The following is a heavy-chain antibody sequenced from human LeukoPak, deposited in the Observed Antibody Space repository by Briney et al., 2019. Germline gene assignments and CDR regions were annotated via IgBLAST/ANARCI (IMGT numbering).Heavy chain of an antibody. CDR3: ARGYGPGY. J-gene: IGHJ4*02. Sequence: SGTLSLTCAVSGDSLTNTNWWNWVRQPPGKGLEWIAEIDHRGNTNYNPSLKSRVTISADKSKNQSSLKLNSVTAADTAVYYCARGYGPGYWGQGTLVTVSA. CDR2: IDHRGNT. CDR1: GDSLTNTNW. V-gene: IGHV4-4*02. D-gene: IGHD4-17*01.